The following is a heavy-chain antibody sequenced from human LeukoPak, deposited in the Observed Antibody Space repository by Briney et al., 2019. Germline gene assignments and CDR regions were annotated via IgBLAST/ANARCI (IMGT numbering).Heavy chain of an antibody. V-gene: IGHV3-21*01. Sequence: PGGSLRLSCAASGFTFSSYSMNWVRQAPGKGLEWVSSISSSSSYIYYADSVKGRFTISRDNAKNSLYLQMNSLRAEDTAVYYCARDEGIYGSGDSHFDHWGQGTLVTVSS. CDR3: ARDEGIYGSGDSHFDH. CDR2: ISSSSSYI. J-gene: IGHJ4*02. D-gene: IGHD3-10*01. CDR1: GFTFSSYS.